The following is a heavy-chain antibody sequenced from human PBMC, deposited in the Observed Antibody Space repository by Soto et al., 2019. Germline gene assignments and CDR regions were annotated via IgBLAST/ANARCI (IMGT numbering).Heavy chain of an antibody. Sequence: EVQLAESGGGLVQPGGSLRLSCAASGFTFNSYWMHWVRQVPGKGLVWVSRINNDGSTTNYSESVKGRFTISRDNARNTVYLQMNSLRADDTAVYYCVRGVIAANCFDYWGQGTLVTVSS. CDR2: INNDGSTT. CDR1: GFTFNSYW. D-gene: IGHD2-15*01. CDR3: VRGVIAANCFDY. J-gene: IGHJ4*02. V-gene: IGHV3-74*01.